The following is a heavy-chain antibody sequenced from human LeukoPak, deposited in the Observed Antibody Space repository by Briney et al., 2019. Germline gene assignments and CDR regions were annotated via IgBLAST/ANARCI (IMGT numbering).Heavy chain of an antibody. CDR3: ARDPGVDYDYVWGSYRSAYQFDY. D-gene: IGHD3-16*02. Sequence: ASVKVSCKASGYTLITYGISWVRQAPGQGLEWMGRIIPIFGTANYAQKFQGRVTITTDESTSTAYMELSSLRSEDTAVYYCARDPGVDYDYVWGSYRSAYQFDYWGQGTLVTVSS. V-gene: IGHV1-69*05. CDR1: GYTLITYG. CDR2: IIPIFGTA. J-gene: IGHJ4*02.